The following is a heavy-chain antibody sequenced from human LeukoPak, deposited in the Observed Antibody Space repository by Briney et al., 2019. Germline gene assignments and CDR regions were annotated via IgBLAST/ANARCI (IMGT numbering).Heavy chain of an antibody. J-gene: IGHJ4*02. CDR3: ARGYGSGEDGDY. Sequence: PGGSLRLSCAASKFTFSDYSMSWVRQAPGKGLEWVSSISSIRNYIYYADSVKGRLTVSRDNAKNSLYLQMNSLRAEDTALYYCARGYGSGEDGDYWGQGTLVTVSS. V-gene: IGHV3-21*04. CDR2: ISSIRNYI. CDR1: KFTFSDYS. D-gene: IGHD3-10*01.